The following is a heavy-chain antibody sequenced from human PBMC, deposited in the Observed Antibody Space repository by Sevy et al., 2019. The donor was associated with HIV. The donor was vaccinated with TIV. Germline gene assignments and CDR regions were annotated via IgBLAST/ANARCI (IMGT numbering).Heavy chain of an antibody. CDR3: ARVARAVPLWPPFDY. D-gene: IGHD3-10*01. V-gene: IGHV1-2*02. J-gene: IGHJ4*02. CDR2: INPNSGDT. CDR1: GYIFTNFY. Sequence: ASVKVSCKASGYIFTNFYIYWVRQAPGQGLEWMGWINPNSGDTSYAQKFQGRVTMTRDMSSTTAYMDLSRLKSDDTALYYCARVARAVPLWPPFDYWGQGTLVTVSS.